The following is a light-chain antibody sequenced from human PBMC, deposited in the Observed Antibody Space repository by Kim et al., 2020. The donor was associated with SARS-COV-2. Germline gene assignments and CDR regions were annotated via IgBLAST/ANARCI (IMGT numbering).Light chain of an antibody. J-gene: IGKJ4*01. Sequence: EIVLTQSPATLSLSPGERATLSCRASQSVSSYLAWYQQKPGQAPRLVIHDASTRATGIPARFSGSGSGTDFSLTISSLEPEDFAVYYCQQRINWPPTFGGGTKLEI. CDR1: QSVSSY. V-gene: IGKV3-11*01. CDR2: DAS. CDR3: QQRINWPPT.